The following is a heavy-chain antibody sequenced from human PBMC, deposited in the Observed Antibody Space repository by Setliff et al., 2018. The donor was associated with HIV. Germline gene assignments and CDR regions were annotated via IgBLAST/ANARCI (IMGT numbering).Heavy chain of an antibody. D-gene: IGHD3-10*01. Sequence: SVKVSCKTSGGSFNTYSVSWVRQAPGQGLEWMGGIITSLGGVTKYAQRFQGRVTMTTDRSTSTVYMELSSLRSEDTAVYYCARDRGDLSLAYYLYYGMDVWGQGTTVTVSS. CDR1: GGSFNTYS. V-gene: IGHV1-69*10. J-gene: IGHJ6*02. CDR3: ARDRGDLSLAYYLYYGMDV. CDR2: IITSLGGVT.